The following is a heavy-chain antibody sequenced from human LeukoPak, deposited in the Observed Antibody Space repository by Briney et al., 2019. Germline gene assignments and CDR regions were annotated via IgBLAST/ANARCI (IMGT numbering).Heavy chain of an antibody. V-gene: IGHV3-23*01. J-gene: IGHJ4*02. CDR2: ISGSGGST. CDR3: ARQIVVSGTDYFDY. Sequence: PGGSLRLSCAASGFTFSSYAMSWVRQAPGKGLEWVSAISGSGGSTYYADSVKGWFTISRDNSKNTLYLQMNSLRAEDTAVYFCARQIVVSGTDYFDYWGQGTLVTVSS. D-gene: IGHD6-19*01. CDR1: GFTFSSYA.